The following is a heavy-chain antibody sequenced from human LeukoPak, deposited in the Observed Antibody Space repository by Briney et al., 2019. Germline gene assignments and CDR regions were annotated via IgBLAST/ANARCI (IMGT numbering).Heavy chain of an antibody. D-gene: IGHD3-22*01. CDR1: GFTVSKNY. Sequence: GGSLRLSCAASGFTVSKNYMTWVRQAPGKGLEWVSVIYSGGSTDYADSVKGRFTISRDNSKNTLYLQLNSLRAEDTAVYYCTSYDSSGFFDYWGQGTLVTVSS. CDR2: IYSGGST. J-gene: IGHJ4*02. CDR3: TSYDSSGFFDY. V-gene: IGHV3-53*01.